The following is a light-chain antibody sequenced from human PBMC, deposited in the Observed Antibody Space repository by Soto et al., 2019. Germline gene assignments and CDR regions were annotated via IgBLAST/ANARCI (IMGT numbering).Light chain of an antibody. CDR1: QSVSSSN. V-gene: IGKV3-20*01. Sequence: EIVLTQSPGTLSLSPGERATLSCRASQSVSSSNLAWYQHKPGQAPRLVMYGASSRATGIPDRFSGSGSGTDFTLTISRLEPEDFAIYYCQQYGSSPVSFGQGPKLEIK. CDR2: GAS. CDR3: QQYGSSPVS. J-gene: IGKJ2*03.